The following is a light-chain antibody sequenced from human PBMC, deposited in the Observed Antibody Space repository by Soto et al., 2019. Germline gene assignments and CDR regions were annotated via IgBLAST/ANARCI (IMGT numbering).Light chain of an antibody. Sequence: QSVLTQPPSASGSPGQSVTISCTGTSSDVGAYKYVSWYQQYPGKAPKLMIYEVTKRPSGVPDRFSGSKSGNTASLTVSGLXXXXXXDYYCTSYVGNDIWVFGGGTKL. CDR1: SSDVGAYKY. V-gene: IGLV2-8*01. J-gene: IGLJ3*02. CDR3: TSYVGNDIWV. CDR2: EVT.